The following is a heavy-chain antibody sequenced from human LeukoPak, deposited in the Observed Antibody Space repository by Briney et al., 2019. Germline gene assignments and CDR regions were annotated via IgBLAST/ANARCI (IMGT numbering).Heavy chain of an antibody. Sequence: GRSLRLSCAASGFTFRSYGMHWVRQAPGKGLEWVAVISSDGSGKHYADSVKGRFTISRDNSKNTLYLQMNSLRAEDTAVYYCARDWGLNHYYFDYWGQGTLVTVSS. V-gene: IGHV3-30*03. CDR3: ARDWGLNHYYFDY. J-gene: IGHJ4*02. CDR2: ISSDGSGK. D-gene: IGHD1-14*01. CDR1: GFTFRSYG.